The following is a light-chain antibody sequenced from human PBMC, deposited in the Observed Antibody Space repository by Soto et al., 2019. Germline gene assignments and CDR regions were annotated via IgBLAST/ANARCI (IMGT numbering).Light chain of an antibody. V-gene: IGLV2-11*01. J-gene: IGLJ1*01. CDR3: SSYTSSSTGV. Sequence: QSVLTQPRSVSGSPGQSVTISCTGTSSDVGGYNCVSWYQQHPGKAPQLMFYDVTQRPSGVPDRFSGSKSGNTASLTISGLQAEDEADYYCSSYTSSSTGVFGTGTKVTVL. CDR2: DVT. CDR1: SSDVGGYNC.